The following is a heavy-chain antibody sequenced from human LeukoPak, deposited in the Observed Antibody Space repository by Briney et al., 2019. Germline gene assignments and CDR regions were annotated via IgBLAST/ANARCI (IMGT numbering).Heavy chain of an antibody. D-gene: IGHD3-3*01. V-gene: IGHV3-9*01. CDR1: GFTFDDYA. CDR2: ISWNSGNI. CDR3: ARGFYDFWSGLDY. J-gene: IGHJ4*02. Sequence: GGSLRLSCAASGFTFDDYAMHWVQQPPGKGLEWVSGISWNSGNIGYAASVKGRFTISRDNAKNSLYLQMNSLRAEDTALYYCARGFYDFWSGLDYWGPGALVTVSS.